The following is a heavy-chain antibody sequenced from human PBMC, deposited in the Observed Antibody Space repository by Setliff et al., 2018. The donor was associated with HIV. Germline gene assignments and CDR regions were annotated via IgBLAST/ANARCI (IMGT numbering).Heavy chain of an antibody. CDR2: VYHSGST. V-gene: IGHV4-39*01. Sequence: SETLSLTCTVSGGSISSSHHYWGWIRQPPGKGLEWIGTVYHSGSTYYNPSLKSRVTISVDTAKKQFSLRLRSVTATDTAVYYCARQFPGSPHPAVYYMDVWGKGTMVTVSS. CDR3: ARQFPGSPHPAVYYMDV. J-gene: IGHJ6*03. CDR1: GGSISSSHHY.